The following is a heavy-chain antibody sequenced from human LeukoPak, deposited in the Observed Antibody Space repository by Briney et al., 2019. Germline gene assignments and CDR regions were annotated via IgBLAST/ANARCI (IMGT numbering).Heavy chain of an antibody. CDR2: ISYDGSNK. CDR1: GFTFSSYA. V-gene: IGHV3-30-3*01. J-gene: IGHJ4*02. CDR3: ARDSYYSNPPTTLEDDY. D-gene: IGHD4-11*01. Sequence: PGGSLRLSCAASGFTFSSYAMHWVRQAPGKGLEWVAVISYDGSNKYYADSVKGRFTISRDNSKNTLYLQMNSLRAEDTAVYYCARDSYYSNPPTTLEDDYWGQGTLVTVSS.